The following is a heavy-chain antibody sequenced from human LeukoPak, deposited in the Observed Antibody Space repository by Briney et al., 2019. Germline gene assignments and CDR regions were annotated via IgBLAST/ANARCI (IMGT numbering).Heavy chain of an antibody. Sequence: GGSLRLSCAVSGFTFSDYWMNWVRQAPGKGLEWVASINQNGGEKSYADSVKGRVTISRDNPKNSLYLQMSSLRAEDTAVYYCARDGTAAGLYFDLWGQGTLVTVSS. CDR1: GFTFSDYW. V-gene: IGHV3-7*01. CDR3: ARDGTAAGLYFDL. J-gene: IGHJ4*01. CDR2: INQNGGEK. D-gene: IGHD6-13*01.